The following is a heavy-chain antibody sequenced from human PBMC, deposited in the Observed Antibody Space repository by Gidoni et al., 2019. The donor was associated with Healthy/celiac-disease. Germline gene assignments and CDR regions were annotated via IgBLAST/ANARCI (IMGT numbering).Heavy chain of an antibody. V-gene: IGHV1-18*01. CDR2: ISAYNGNT. D-gene: IGHD6-6*01. J-gene: IGHJ4*02. Sequence: QVQLVQSGAEVKKPGASVKVSCKASGYTFTSYGISWVRQAPGQGLEWMGWISAYNGNTNYAQKLQGRVTMTTDTSTSTAYMELRSLRSDDTAVYYCARVLRPPARGGCAECYFDYWGQGTLVTVSS. CDR1: GYTFTSYG. CDR3: ARVLRPPARGGCAECYFDY.